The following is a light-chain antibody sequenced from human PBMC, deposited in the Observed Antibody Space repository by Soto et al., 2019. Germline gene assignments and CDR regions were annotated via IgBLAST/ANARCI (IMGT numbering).Light chain of an antibody. Sequence: QSVLTQPPSVSGAPGQRVTIPCTGNSSNIGAGYYVHWYQKLPGTAPKPLIYDNNKRPSGVPDRFSGSKSDTSASLAIPGLQADDEADYYCQSYDSSLSGSVFGGVTKLTVL. V-gene: IGLV1-40*01. J-gene: IGLJ3*02. CDR1: SSNIGAGYY. CDR3: QSYDSSLSGSV. CDR2: DNN.